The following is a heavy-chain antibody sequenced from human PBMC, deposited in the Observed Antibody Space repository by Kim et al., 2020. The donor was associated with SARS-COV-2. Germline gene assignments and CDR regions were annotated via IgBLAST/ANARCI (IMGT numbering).Heavy chain of an antibody. Sequence: GGSLRLSCLTSGFTFNDFAIHWVRQAPGKGLEWVSGISWNGVSIGYADSLRGRFIISRDNAKKSAYLAIDSLRPEDTALYYCAKGHGGSFYYYGLEVWGKGTTVTVSS. J-gene: IGHJ6*04. V-gene: IGHV3-9*01. D-gene: IGHD3-10*01. CDR3: AKGHGGSFYYYGLEV. CDR2: ISWNGVSI. CDR1: GFTFNDFA.